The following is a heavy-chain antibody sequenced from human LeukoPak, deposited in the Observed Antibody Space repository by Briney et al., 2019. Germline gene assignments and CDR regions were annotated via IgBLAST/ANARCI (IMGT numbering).Heavy chain of an antibody. Sequence: ASVKVSCKASGYTFSAYYLHWVRQAPGQGLEWMGWINPDSGGTKYAQKFQGRVTMTRDTSISTAYMEVSRLTSDDTAIYYCARASSLRYWGQGTLVTVFS. CDR2: INPDSGGT. CDR3: ARASSLRY. J-gene: IGHJ4*02. V-gene: IGHV1-2*02. D-gene: IGHD2-2*01. CDR1: GYTFSAYY.